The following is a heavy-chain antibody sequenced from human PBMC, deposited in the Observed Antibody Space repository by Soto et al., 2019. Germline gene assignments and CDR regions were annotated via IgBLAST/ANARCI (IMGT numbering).Heavy chain of an antibody. CDR3: AADRITGTTWGGFDP. V-gene: IGHV1-58*01. CDR1: GFTFTSSA. CDR2: IVVGSGNT. Sequence: ASVKVSCKASGFTFTSSAVQWVRQARGQRLEWIGWIVVGSGNTNYAQKFQERVTITRDMSTSTAYMELSSLRSEDTAVYYCAADRITGTTWGGFDPWGQGTLVTVSS. J-gene: IGHJ5*02. D-gene: IGHD1-7*01.